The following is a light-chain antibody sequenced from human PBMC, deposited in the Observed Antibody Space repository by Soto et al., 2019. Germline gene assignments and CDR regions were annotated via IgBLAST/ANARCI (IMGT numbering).Light chain of an antibody. Sequence: DIQMTQSPSSLSASVGDRVTITCRASQTIRYYLNWYQQKPGEAPRLLMYAASTLQSGVPSRFSGSGSGTDFSLTISSLQPEDSASYYCQQSHTSAITFGQGTRLEIK. CDR3: QQSHTSAIT. CDR1: QTIRYY. V-gene: IGKV1-39*01. J-gene: IGKJ5*01. CDR2: AAS.